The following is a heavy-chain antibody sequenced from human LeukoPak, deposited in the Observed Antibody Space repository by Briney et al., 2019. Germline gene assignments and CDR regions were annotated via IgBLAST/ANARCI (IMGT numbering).Heavy chain of an antibody. J-gene: IGHJ6*02. CDR3: ARATGPPGGGMDV. D-gene: IGHD1-14*01. V-gene: IGHV3-23*01. CDR2: ISGSGGST. CDR1: GFTFSSYA. Sequence: GGSLRLSCAASGFTFSSYAMSWVRQAPGKGLEWVSAISGSGGSTYYADSVKGRFTISRDNSKNTLYLQMNSLRAEDTAVYYCARATGPPGGGMDVWGQGTTVTVSS.